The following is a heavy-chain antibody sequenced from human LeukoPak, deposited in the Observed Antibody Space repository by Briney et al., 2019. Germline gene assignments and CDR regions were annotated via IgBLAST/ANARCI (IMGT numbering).Heavy chain of an antibody. D-gene: IGHD6-13*01. CDR1: GGSISSGSYY. V-gene: IGHV4-61*02. CDR2: IYTSGST. CDR3: ARGKRSSSSWRWGY. Sequence: SETLSLTCTVSGGSISSGSYYWSWIRQPAGKGLEWIGRIYTSGSTNYNPSLKSRVTISVDTSKNQFSLKLSSVTAADTAVYYCARGKRSSSSWRWGYWGQGTLVTVSS. J-gene: IGHJ4*02.